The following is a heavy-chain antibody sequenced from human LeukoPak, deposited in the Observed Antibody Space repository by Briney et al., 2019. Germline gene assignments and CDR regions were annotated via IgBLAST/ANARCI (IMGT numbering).Heavy chain of an antibody. Sequence: SQTLSLTCAISGDSVSSNSAAWNWVRQSQSRGLEWLGRTYYRSKWYNDYAVSVKSRITINPDTSKNQFSLQLNSVTPEDTAVYYCAQERRHGYDYVWGSYRYTPDAFDIWGQGTMVTVSS. CDR2: TYYRSKWYN. V-gene: IGHV6-1*01. CDR3: AQERRHGYDYVWGSYRYTPDAFDI. CDR1: GDSVSSNSAA. J-gene: IGHJ3*02. D-gene: IGHD3-16*02.